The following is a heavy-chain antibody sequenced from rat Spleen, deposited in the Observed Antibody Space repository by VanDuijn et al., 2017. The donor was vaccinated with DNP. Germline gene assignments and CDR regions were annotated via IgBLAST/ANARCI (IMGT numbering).Heavy chain of an antibody. Sequence: EVQLVESGGGLVQPGRSLKLSCAASGFTFSDYNMAWVRQAPKTGLEWVATITSDGSSPYYRESVKGRFTISRDNAERTLYLQMDSLRPEDTATYYCAIITTVDYWGQGVMVTVSS. CDR1: GFTFSDYN. J-gene: IGHJ2*01. D-gene: IGHD1-1*01. V-gene: IGHV5-7*01. CDR3: AIITTVDY. CDR2: ITSDGSSP.